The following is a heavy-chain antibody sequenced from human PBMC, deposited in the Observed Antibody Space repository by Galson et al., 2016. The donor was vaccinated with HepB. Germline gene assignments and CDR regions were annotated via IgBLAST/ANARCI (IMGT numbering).Heavy chain of an antibody. D-gene: IGHD2-2*02. CDR1: GYSFTTYW. CDR3: ARQEGYCSSTSCYKASFDY. V-gene: IGHV5-51*01. Sequence: QSGAEVKKPGESLTISCKGSGYSFTTYWIAWVRQMPGKGLEWMGIIYPGDSDTRYSPSFQGQVTISADKSISTAYLQWSSLKASDTAMYYCARQEGYCSSTSCYKASFDYWGLGTLVTVSS. J-gene: IGHJ4*02. CDR2: IYPGDSDT.